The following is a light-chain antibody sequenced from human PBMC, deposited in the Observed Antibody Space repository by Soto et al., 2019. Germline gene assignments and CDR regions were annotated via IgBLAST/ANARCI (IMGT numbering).Light chain of an antibody. CDR3: QQFNSYPHGLT. J-gene: IGKJ3*01. Sequence: AIQLTQSPSSLSASVGDRVTITCRASQGISSALAWYQQKPGKAPKLLIYDASSLESGVPSRFSGSGSGTDFTLTISSLQPEDFATYYCQQFNSYPHGLTFGPGTKVDIK. V-gene: IGKV1-13*02. CDR1: QGISSA. CDR2: DAS.